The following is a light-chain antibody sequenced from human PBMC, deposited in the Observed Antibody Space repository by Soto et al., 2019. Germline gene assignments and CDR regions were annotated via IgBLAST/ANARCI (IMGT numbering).Light chain of an antibody. CDR3: QQSHSAPLT. CDR2: AVS. Sequence: DVQMTQSPSSLSASVGDRVTITCRASQSISSYLNWYQQKPGRAPRLLIYAVSILQSGVPSRFSGGGSGIDFTLTISGLQPEDVAVYYCQQSHSAPLTFGGGTTVEIK. J-gene: IGKJ4*01. CDR1: QSISSY. V-gene: IGKV1-39*01.